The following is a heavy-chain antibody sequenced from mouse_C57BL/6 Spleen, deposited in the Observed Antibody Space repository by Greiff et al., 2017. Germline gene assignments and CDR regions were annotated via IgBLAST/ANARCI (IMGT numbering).Heavy chain of an antibody. CDR3: ARGKDYDYDEDY. Sequence: VKLVESGAELAKPGASVKLSCTASGFTFTSYWMHWVKQRPGQGLEWIGYINPSDGYTKYNQKFKDKDTLTADKSSSTTYMQLSSLTYEDAAVYYCARGKDYDYDEDYWGQGTTLTVAS. V-gene: IGHV1-7*01. CDR2: INPSDGYT. D-gene: IGHD2-4*01. J-gene: IGHJ2*01. CDR1: GFTFTSYW.